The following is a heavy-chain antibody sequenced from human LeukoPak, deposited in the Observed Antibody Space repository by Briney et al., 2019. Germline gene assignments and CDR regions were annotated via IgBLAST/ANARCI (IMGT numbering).Heavy chain of an antibody. CDR1: GESFSGYY. D-gene: IGHD3-22*01. CDR2: INHSGRT. V-gene: IGHV4-34*01. CDR3: ARGYDTSGYSSLH. Sequence: SETLSLTCAVYGESFSGYYWSWIRQPPGKGLEWIGEINHSGRTNYNPSLKSRVTISVDTSKDQFSLKLSSVTAADTAVYYCARGYDTSGYSSLHWGQGTLVIVSS. J-gene: IGHJ4*02.